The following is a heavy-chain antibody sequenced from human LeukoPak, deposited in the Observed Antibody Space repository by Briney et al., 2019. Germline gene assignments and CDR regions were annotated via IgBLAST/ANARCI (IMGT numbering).Heavy chain of an antibody. J-gene: IGHJ4*03. CDR2: IYPGDSNT. Sequence: GESLKISCKGSGYSFSNYWIGWVRQMPGKGLEWMGIIYPGDSNTRYSPSFQGQVTISADKSISTAYLQWTSLKASDTAIYYCARQPLVRDCGGDCEFDYWGQGTTVTVSS. D-gene: IGHD2-21*02. V-gene: IGHV5-51*01. CDR3: ARQPLVRDCGGDCEFDY. CDR1: GYSFSNYW.